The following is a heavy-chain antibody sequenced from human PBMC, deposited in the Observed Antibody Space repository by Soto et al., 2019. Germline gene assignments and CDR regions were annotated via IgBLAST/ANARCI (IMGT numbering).Heavy chain of an antibody. V-gene: IGHV3-30*18. J-gene: IGHJ4*02. CDR3: AKDPPNYYGSGSYYGY. CDR2: ISYDGSNK. CDR1: GFTFSSYG. Sequence: QVQLVESGGGVVQPGRSLRLSCAASGFTFSSYGMHWVRQAPGKGLEWVAVISYDGSNKYYADSVKGRFTISRDNSKNTLYLQMNSLSAEDTAVYYCAKDPPNYYGSGSYYGYWGQGTLVTVSS. D-gene: IGHD3-10*01.